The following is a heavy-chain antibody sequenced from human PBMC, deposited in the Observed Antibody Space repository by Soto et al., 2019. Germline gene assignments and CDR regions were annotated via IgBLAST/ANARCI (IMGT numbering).Heavy chain of an antibody. J-gene: IGHJ6*02. CDR2: ISYDGSNK. V-gene: IGHV3-30-3*01. CDR1: GFTFSSYV. Sequence: PGGSLRLSCAASGFTFSSYVMHWVHQAPGKGLEWVAVISYDGSNKYYADSVKGRFTISRDNSKNTLYLQMNSLRAEDTAVYYCARGLVVVVAATPSHYYYYGMDVWGQGTTVTVSS. D-gene: IGHD2-15*01. CDR3: ARGLVVVVAATPSHYYYYGMDV.